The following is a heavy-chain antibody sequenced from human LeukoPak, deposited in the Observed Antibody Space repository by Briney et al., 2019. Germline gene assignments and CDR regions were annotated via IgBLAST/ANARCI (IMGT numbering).Heavy chain of an antibody. CDR2: IIPIFGTA. D-gene: IGHD3-9*01. J-gene: IGHJ4*02. Sequence: SVKVSCKASGGTFSSYAISWVRQAPGQGLEWMGGIIPIFGTANYAQNFQGRVTIIADESTSTAYMELSSLRSEDTAVYYCAREARYYDILTGYYLFYFDYWGQGTLVTVSS. CDR1: GGTFSSYA. V-gene: IGHV1-69*13. CDR3: AREARYYDILTGYYLFYFDY.